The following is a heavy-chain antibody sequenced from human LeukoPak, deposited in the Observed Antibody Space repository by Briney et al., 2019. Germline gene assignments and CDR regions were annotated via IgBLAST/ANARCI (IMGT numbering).Heavy chain of an antibody. Sequence: PSETLSLTCTVSGGSISSYYWSWIRQPPGKGLEWIGYIYYSGSTNYNPSLKSRVTISVDTSKNQFSLKLSSVTAADTAVYYCARGNGAPRHAFDIWGQGTMVTVSS. D-gene: IGHD1-1*01. V-gene: IGHV4-59*01. CDR2: IYYSGST. J-gene: IGHJ3*02. CDR1: GGSISSYY. CDR3: ARGNGAPRHAFDI.